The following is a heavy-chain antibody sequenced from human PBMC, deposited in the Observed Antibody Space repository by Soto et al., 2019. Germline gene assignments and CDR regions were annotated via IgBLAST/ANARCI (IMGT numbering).Heavy chain of an antibody. CDR2: MNHNSGHT. V-gene: IGHV1-8*01. J-gene: IGHJ6*02. Sequence: QVQLVQSGAEVKKPGASVKVSCKASVYTFTSYYIPWVRQATGQGLECMGWMNHNSGHTGYAQKSHGRGTRTRNTSISAAYMELSSLRADDTAVYYCAREAEPYDSSAYFYAGGPTDGMDVWGQGTTVTVS. CDR1: VYTFTSYY. D-gene: IGHD3-22*01. CDR3: AREAEPYDSSAYFYAGGPTDGMDV.